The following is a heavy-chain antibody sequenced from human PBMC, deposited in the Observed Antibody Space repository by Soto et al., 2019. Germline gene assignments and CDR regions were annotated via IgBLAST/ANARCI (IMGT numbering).Heavy chain of an antibody. Sequence: SEALSPPLGVSGGALSGVYWGWVRPPPGKGVGGVGGNKNNGRTKYNPSLKSRVTISVDTSKNQFSLKLSSVTAADTAVYYCATRVRYYDILTGYYTSDYFDYWGQGTLVTVSS. CDR2: NKNNGRT. V-gene: IGHV4-34*01. CDR3: ATRVRYYDILTGYYTSDYFDY. J-gene: IGHJ4*02. CDR1: GGALSGVY. D-gene: IGHD3-9*01.